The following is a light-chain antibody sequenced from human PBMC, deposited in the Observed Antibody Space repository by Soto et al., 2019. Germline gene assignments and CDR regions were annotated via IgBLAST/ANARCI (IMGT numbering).Light chain of an antibody. J-gene: IGKJ4*01. CDR2: KAS. Sequence: DIQMTQSPSTLSASVGDRVTITCRASQSISSWLAWYQQKPGKAPKLLIHKASSLESGVPSRFSGSGSGTEFTLTISSLQPDDFAIYYCQHYDTNSQLTFGGGTKVEIK. CDR1: QSISSW. CDR3: QHYDTNSQLT. V-gene: IGKV1-5*03.